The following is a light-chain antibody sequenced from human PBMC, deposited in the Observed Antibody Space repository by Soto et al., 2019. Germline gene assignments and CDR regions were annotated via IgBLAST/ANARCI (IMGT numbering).Light chain of an antibody. Sequence: EIVLTQSPGTLSLSPGERATLSCRASQSVSSSYLTWYQQKPGQAPRVLVYGSSRRATGIPDRFSGSGSGTDFTLTISRLEPEDFAVYYCQQYGRSPAYTFGQGTKLEIK. J-gene: IGKJ2*01. CDR2: GSS. CDR1: QSVSSSY. CDR3: QQYGRSPAYT. V-gene: IGKV3-20*01.